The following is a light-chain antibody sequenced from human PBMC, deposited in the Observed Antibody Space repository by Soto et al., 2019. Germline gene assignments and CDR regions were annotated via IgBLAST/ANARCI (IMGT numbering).Light chain of an antibody. CDR1: QSVSSY. Sequence: EIVLTQSPATLSLSPGETATLACRASQSVSSYLAWYQQKPGQAPRLLIYDASNRATGIPDRFSGSGSGTDFTLTISSLEPEDVAVYYCQQRSNWPLTFSGGTKVDIK. V-gene: IGKV3-11*01. CDR2: DAS. CDR3: QQRSNWPLT. J-gene: IGKJ4*01.